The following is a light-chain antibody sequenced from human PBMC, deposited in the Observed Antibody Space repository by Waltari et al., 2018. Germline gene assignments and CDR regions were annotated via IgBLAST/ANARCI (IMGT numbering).Light chain of an antibody. CDR3: QTWDIATVV. CDR1: SDHSNYA. CDR2: VNSDGSH. V-gene: IGLV4-69*01. J-gene: IGLJ2*01. Sequence: LALTQSPSASASLGASVPVTCTLSSDHSNYAIAWHQQQPQKGPRYLMKVNSDGSHIRGAGISDRFSGSSSGAERYLTISSLQSEDEGDYYCQTWDIATVVFGGGTKLTVL.